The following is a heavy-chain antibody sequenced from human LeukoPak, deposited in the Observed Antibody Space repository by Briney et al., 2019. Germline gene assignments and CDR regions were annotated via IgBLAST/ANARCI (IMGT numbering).Heavy chain of an antibody. CDR1: GGSTSSNYF. CDR2: TYYTGNT. J-gene: IGHJ4*02. Sequence: SETLSLTCTVSGGSTSSNYFWGWIRQPPGRDLEWIGSTYYTGNTYYNPSLKSRVTISADMSKNQFSLKLSSVIAADTAVYYCARHLVAPLFDFWGQGTLVTVSS. V-gene: IGHV4-39*01. D-gene: IGHD5-12*01. CDR3: ARHLVAPLFDF.